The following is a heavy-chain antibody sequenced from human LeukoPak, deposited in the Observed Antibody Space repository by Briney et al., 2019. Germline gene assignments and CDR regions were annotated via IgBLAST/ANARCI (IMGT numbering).Heavy chain of an antibody. CDR3: AKYVDIVATIGIDY. J-gene: IGHJ4*02. V-gene: IGHV3-23*01. D-gene: IGHD5-12*01. CDR1: GFTFSSYA. Sequence: PGGSLRLPCAASGFTFSSYAMSWVRQAPGKGLEWVSAISGSGGSTYYADSVKGRFTISRDNSKNTLYLQMNSLRAEDTAVYCCAKYVDIVATIGIDYWGQGTLVTVSS. CDR2: ISGSGGST.